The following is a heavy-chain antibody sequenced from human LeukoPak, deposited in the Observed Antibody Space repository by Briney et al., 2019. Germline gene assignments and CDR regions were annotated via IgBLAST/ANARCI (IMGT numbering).Heavy chain of an antibody. V-gene: IGHV3-11*01. J-gene: IGHJ4*02. Sequence: GRSLRLSCAASGFTFSDYYMSWIRQAPGKGLEWVSYISSSGSTIYYADSVKGRFTISRDNAKNSLYLQMNSLRTEDTAVYYCARDWRGYTFDYWGQGTLVTVSS. CDR3: ARDWRGYTFDY. CDR1: GFTFSDYY. D-gene: IGHD3-3*01. CDR2: ISSSGSTI.